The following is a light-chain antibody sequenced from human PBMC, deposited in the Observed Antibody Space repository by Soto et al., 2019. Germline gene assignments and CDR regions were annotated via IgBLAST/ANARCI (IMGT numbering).Light chain of an antibody. V-gene: IGKV1-5*03. Sequence: DIQMTQSPSTLSASVGDRVTITCRARQSISSWLAWYQQKPGKAPKLLIYKASSLESGVPSRFSGSGSGTGFTLTFISVQPDDFGTYYFQQYNSYSYTFGQGTKLEIK. CDR2: KAS. CDR3: QQYNSYSYT. J-gene: IGKJ2*01. CDR1: QSISSW.